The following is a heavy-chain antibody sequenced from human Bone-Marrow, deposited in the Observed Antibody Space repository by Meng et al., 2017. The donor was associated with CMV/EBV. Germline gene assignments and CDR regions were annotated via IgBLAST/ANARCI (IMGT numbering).Heavy chain of an antibody. J-gene: IGHJ4*02. V-gene: IGHV3-23*01. CDR1: GFTFSSYA. Sequence: GESLKISCAASGFTFSSYAMSWVRQAPGKGLEWVSAISGSGGSTYYADSVKGRFTISRDNAKNTLYLQMNSLRAEDTAVYYCARRGGGFDYWGQGTLVTVSS. D-gene: IGHD3-10*01. CDR2: ISGSGGST. CDR3: ARRGGGFDY.